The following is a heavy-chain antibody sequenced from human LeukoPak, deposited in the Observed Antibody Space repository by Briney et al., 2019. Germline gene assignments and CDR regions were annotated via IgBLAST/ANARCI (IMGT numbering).Heavy chain of an antibody. V-gene: IGHV3-21*03. J-gene: IGHJ4*02. CDR1: GFTFSSYS. D-gene: IGHD3-10*01. CDR2: ISSSSSYI. CDR3: TTDQYTYYYGSGSSSFDY. Sequence: GGSLRLSCAASGFTFSSYSMNWVRQAPGKGLEWVSSISSSSSYIYYADSVKGRFTISRDNAKNSLYLQMNSLKTEDTAVYYCTTDQYTYYYGSGSSSFDYWGQGTLVTVSS.